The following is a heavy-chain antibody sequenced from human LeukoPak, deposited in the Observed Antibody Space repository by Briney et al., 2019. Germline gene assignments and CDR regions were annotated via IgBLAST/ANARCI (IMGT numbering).Heavy chain of an antibody. D-gene: IGHD3-10*01. Sequence: GGSLRLSCAASGFTFSSYAMSWVRQAPGKGLEWVSAISGSGGSTYYADSVKRRFTISRDNSKNTLYLQMNSLRAEDTAVYYCAKGYYGSGGYYMSYWGQGTLVTVSS. CDR3: AKGYYGSGGYYMSY. CDR2: ISGSGGST. V-gene: IGHV3-23*01. J-gene: IGHJ4*02. CDR1: GFTFSSYA.